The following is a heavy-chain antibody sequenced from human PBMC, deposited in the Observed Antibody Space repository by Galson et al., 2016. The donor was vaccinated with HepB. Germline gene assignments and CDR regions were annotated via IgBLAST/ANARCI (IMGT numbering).Heavy chain of an antibody. Sequence: SETLSLTCGVSGDSMISHDWWSWIRQPPGKGLEWIGEIHPSGSTNSNPSLRGRVSISADTSRNQPSLGVVSVSATDTATYSCVRQMPTASADTRGYFDSWGQGTLVTVSS. J-gene: IGHJ4*02. V-gene: IGHV4-4*02. CDR1: GDSMISHDW. CDR2: IHPSGST. D-gene: IGHD6-13*01. CDR3: VRQMPTASADTRGYFDS.